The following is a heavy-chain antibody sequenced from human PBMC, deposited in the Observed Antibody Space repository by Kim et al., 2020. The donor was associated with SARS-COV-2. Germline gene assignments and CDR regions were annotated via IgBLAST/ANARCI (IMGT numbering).Heavy chain of an antibody. V-gene: IGHV5-51*01. J-gene: IGHJ4*02. Sequence: SPSFQGQVTIAADKSISTAYLQCSSRKASDTAMYYCARRFSGSPSYFDYWGQGTLVTVSS. D-gene: IGHD1-26*01. CDR3: ARRFSGSPSYFDY.